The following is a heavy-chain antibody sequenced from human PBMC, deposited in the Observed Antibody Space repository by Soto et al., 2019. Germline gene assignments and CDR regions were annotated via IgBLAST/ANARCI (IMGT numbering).Heavy chain of an antibody. V-gene: IGHV3-30-3*01. CDR1: GFTFSSYA. D-gene: IGHD6-13*01. Sequence: QVQLVESGGGVVQPGRSLRLSCAASGFTFSSYAMHWVRQAPGKGLEWVAVISYDGSNKYYADSVKGRFTISRDNSKNTLYLQMNSLRAEDTAVYYCARGSSSYDSWGQGTLVTVSS. CDR2: ISYDGSNK. J-gene: IGHJ5*01. CDR3: ARGSSSYDS.